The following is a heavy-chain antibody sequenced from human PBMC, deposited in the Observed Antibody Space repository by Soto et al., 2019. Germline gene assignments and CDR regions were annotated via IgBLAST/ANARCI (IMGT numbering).Heavy chain of an antibody. Sequence: ASVKVSCKASGYTFTSYGISWVRQAPGQGLEWMGWISAYNGNTNYAQKLQGRVTMTTDTSTSTAYMELRSLRSDDTAVYYCAIDLCISTSCYERWFDPWGQGTTVIVSS. D-gene: IGHD2-2*01. CDR2: ISAYNGNT. CDR1: GYTFTSYG. J-gene: IGHJ5*01. V-gene: IGHV1-18*01. CDR3: AIDLCISTSCYERWFDP.